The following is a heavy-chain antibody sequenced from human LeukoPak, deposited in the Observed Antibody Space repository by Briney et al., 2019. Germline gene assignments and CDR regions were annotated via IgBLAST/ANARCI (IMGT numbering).Heavy chain of an antibody. J-gene: IGHJ1*01. CDR2: ISGSGGST. CDR1: GFTFSSYA. V-gene: IGHV3-23*01. CDR3: AKGTRITMRNKEYFQH. Sequence: PGGSLRLSCAASGFTFSSYAMSWVRQAPGKGLEWVSAISGSGGSTYYADSVKGRFTISRDNSKNTLYLQMNSLRAEDTAVYYCAKGTRITMRNKEYFQHWGQGTLVTVSS. D-gene: IGHD3-22*01.